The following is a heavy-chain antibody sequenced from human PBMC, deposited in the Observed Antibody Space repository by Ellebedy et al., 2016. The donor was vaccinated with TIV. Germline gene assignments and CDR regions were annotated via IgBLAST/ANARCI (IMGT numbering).Heavy chain of an antibody. V-gene: IGHV3-11*01. D-gene: IGHD2-2*01. CDR3: RQGHYADY. CDR1: GFTFSDHF. Sequence: GESLKISXAASGFTFSDHFMGWIRQAPGKGLEWLSHISNSGDPISYADSVKGRFTISRDNAKNSLYLQINSLRVDDTAVYYCRQGHYADYWGQGTLVTVSS. CDR2: ISNSGDPI. J-gene: IGHJ4*02.